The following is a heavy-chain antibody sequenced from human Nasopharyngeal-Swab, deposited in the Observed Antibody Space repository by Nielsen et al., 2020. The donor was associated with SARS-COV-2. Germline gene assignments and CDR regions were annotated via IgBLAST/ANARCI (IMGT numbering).Heavy chain of an antibody. V-gene: IGHV4-39*01. CDR3: ARLGHSSSSPRRGYFDY. J-gene: IGHJ4*02. D-gene: IGHD6-6*01. CDR1: GGSISSSSYY. CDR2: IYYSGST. Sequence: SETLSLTCTVSGGSISSSSYYWGWIRQPPGKGLEWIGSIYYSGSTYYNPSPKSRVTISVDTSKNQFSLKLSSVTAADTAVYYCARLGHSSSSPRRGYFDYWGQGTLVTVSS.